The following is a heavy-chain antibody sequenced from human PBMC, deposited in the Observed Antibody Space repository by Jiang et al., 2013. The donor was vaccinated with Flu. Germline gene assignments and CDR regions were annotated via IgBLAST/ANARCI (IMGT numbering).Heavy chain of an antibody. CDR3: AGLFRFYGSEKDAIAH. Sequence: GPGLVKPSETLSLTCTVSGDSINTYYYNWIRQPPGKRLEWIGYIHFSGSADYNPSLKSRVTVSVDRSNNQLSLKLSSVTAADTAIYYCAGLFRFYGSEKDAIAHWGPGTLVTVSS. J-gene: IGHJ4*02. CDR1: GDSINTYY. D-gene: IGHD3-10*01. CDR2: IHFSGSA. V-gene: IGHV4-59*08.